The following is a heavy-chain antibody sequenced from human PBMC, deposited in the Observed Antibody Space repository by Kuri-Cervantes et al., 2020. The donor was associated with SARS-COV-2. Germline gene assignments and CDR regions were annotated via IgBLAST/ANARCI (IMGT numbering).Heavy chain of an antibody. CDR1: GFIFSSYS. J-gene: IGHJ3*02. Sequence: GESLKISWAASGFIFSSYSMNWVRQAPGKGLEWVSSISSSSSYIYYADSVKGRFTISRDNAKNSLYLQMNSLGAEDTAVYYCARGSRYSSSWRAFDIWGQGTMVTVSS. CDR2: ISSSSSYI. D-gene: IGHD6-13*01. CDR3: ARGSRYSSSWRAFDI. V-gene: IGHV3-21*01.